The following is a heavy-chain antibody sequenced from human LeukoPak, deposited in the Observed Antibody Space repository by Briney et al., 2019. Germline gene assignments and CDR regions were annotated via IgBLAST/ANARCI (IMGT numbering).Heavy chain of an antibody. D-gene: IGHD3-22*01. CDR3: GRRDYYDIKD. CDR1: GSTFSDFG. Sequence: GGSLRLSCAASGSTFSDFGMHWVRQAPGKGLEWVAFIWYDGSKKYYADSVKGRFTNSRDNSKNTLYLQMNSLRAEDTAVYYCGRRDYYDIKDWGQGTLVTVSS. J-gene: IGHJ4*02. CDR2: IWYDGSKK. V-gene: IGHV3-30*02.